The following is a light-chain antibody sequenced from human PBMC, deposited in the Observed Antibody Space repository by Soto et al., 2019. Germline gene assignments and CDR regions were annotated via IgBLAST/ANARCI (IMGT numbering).Light chain of an antibody. Sequence: DLQMTQSPATLSASVVERVNITCRASQTITRWLTWYQQKPGKAPRLLIYEASTLQSGVPSRFSGSGSGTEFALTISGLQPDDLASYYCQQYNSYPITCGQGTRRDI. V-gene: IGKV1-5*01. CDR2: EAS. CDR3: QQYNSYPIT. CDR1: QTITRW. J-gene: IGKJ5*01.